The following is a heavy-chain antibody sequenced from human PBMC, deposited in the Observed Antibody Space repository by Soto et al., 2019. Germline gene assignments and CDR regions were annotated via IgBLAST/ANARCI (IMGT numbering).Heavy chain of an antibody. CDR2: VSGSGGGT. CDR1: GFTFSVYA. V-gene: IGHV3-23*01. J-gene: IGHJ5*02. Sequence: PGGSLRLSVGASGFTFSVYAMSGVRRAPGKGREWVSTVSGSGGGTDYADSVKGRFTISRDNSKTTLYLQMHSLRAEDTAVYYCAKDPPGDYALRWFDPWGQGTLVTVSS. D-gene: IGHD4-17*01. CDR3: AKDPPGDYALRWFDP.